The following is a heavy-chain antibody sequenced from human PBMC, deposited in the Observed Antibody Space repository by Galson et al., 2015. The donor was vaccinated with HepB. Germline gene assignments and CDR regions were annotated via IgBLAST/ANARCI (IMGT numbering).Heavy chain of an antibody. Sequence: SLRLSCAASGFTFSSYGMHWVRQAPGKGLKWVAVISYDGSNKYYADSVEGRFTISRDNSKNTLYLQMNSLRAEDAAVYYCANVGSTAYYYYMDVWGKGTTVTVSS. CDR3: ANVGSTAYYYYMDV. CDR1: GFTFSSYG. CDR2: ISYDGSNK. D-gene: IGHD5/OR15-5a*01. J-gene: IGHJ6*03. V-gene: IGHV3-30*18.